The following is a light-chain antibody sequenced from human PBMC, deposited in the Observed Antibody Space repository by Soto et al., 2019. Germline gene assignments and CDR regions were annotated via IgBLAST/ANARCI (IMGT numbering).Light chain of an antibody. V-gene: IGKV3-15*01. CDR3: QQHNNWAWK. J-gene: IGKJ1*01. Sequence: EIVMTQSPATLSVSPGGRATLSCRASQSISDTLAWYQQKPGQAPRLLIYGASTRATGFPARFSGSGSGTDFTLTISSLQSEDFAVYYCQQHNNWAWKLGQGTKVEIK. CDR2: GAS. CDR1: QSISDT.